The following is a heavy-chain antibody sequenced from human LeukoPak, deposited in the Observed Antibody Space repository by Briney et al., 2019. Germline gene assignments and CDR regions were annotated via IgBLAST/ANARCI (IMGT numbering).Heavy chain of an antibody. Sequence: PGGSLRLSCAASGFTFGSYSMNWVRQAPGKGLEWVSSISSSSSYIYYADSVKGRFTISRDNAKNSLYLQMNSLRAEDTAVYYCARGSYYDSSGYYQDDAFDIWGQGTMVTVSS. J-gene: IGHJ3*02. V-gene: IGHV3-21*01. CDR2: ISSSSSYI. D-gene: IGHD3-22*01. CDR3: ARGSYYDSSGYYQDDAFDI. CDR1: GFTFGSYS.